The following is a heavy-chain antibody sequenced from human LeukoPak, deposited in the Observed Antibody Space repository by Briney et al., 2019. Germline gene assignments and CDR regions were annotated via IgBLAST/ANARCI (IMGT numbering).Heavy chain of an antibody. V-gene: IGHV3-23*01. CDR2: ISGSGGST. CDR3: AKARGRDGYKDELDY. D-gene: IGHD5-24*01. CDR1: EFTFSSCA. J-gene: IGHJ4*02. Sequence: GGSLRLSCAASEFTFSSCAMSWVRQAPGEGLEWVSVISGSGGSTYYADSVKGRFTISRDNSKNTLYLKMNSLRAEDTAVYYCAKARGRDGYKDELDYWGQGTLVTVSS.